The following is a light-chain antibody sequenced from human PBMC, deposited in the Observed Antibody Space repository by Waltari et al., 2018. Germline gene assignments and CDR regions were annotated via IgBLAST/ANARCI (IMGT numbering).Light chain of an antibody. J-gene: IGKJ5*01. V-gene: IGKV3-15*01. CDR3: QQYDNWPLT. CDR2: DES. Sequence: ETVMTQSPATLSVYPGERATLSCRASQRIKNNLAWYQQKGGQAPRLLRFDESTRATGISARFSGSGYGTEFTLTISSLQSEDFAVYYCQQYDNWPLTFGQGTRLDIK. CDR1: QRIKNN.